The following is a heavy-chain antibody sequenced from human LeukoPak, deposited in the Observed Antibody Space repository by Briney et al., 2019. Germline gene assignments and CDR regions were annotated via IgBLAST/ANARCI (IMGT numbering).Heavy chain of an antibody. D-gene: IGHD3-10*01. CDR1: GFTFDDYG. CDR3: ARDGSGSYNEGYYYYYYMDV. CDR2: INWNGGST. J-gene: IGHJ6*03. V-gene: IGHV3-20*04. Sequence: GGSLRLSCAASGFTFDDYGMSWVRQAPGKGLEWVSGINWNGGSTGYADSVKGRFTISRDNAKNSVYLQMNSLRAEDTALYYCARDGSGSYNEGYYYYYYMDVWGKGTTVTVSS.